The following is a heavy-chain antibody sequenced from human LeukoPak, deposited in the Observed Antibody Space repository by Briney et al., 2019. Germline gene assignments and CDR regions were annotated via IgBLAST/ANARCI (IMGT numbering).Heavy chain of an antibody. CDR3: TTVHIDGITIFGVAPDY. CDR2: IKSKIDGGTT. Sequence: GGSLGLSCATSGFIFSSAWMSWVRQAPGKGLEWVGRIKSKIDGGTTDYAAPVKGRFTISRDDSKNTLYLQMNSLKTEDTAVYYCTTVHIDGITIFGVAPDYWGQGTLVTVSS. J-gene: IGHJ4*02. V-gene: IGHV3-15*01. CDR1: GFIFSSAW. D-gene: IGHD3-3*01.